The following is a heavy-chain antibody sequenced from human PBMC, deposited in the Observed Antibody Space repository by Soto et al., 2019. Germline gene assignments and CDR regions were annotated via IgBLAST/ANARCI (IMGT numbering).Heavy chain of an antibody. CDR2: INHSGST. V-gene: IGHV4-34*01. D-gene: IGHD3-9*01. CDR3: GRLEGLATLPYYFAY. J-gene: IGHJ4*02. CDR1: GGSFSGYY. Sequence: PSETLSLTCAVYGGSFSGYYWSWIRQPPGKGLEWIGEINHSGSTNYNPSLKSRVTISVDTSKNQFSLKLMSLTAADTAVYYCGRLEGLATLPYYFAYWGQGALVTVSS.